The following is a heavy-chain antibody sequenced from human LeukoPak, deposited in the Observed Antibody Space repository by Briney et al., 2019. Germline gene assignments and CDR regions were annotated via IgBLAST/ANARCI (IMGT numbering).Heavy chain of an antibody. CDR1: GYTFTGYY. D-gene: IGHD5-12*01. CDR3: VRGGYSGFDPFDY. V-gene: IGHV1-2*02. Sequence: GASVKVSCKASGYTFTGYYMHWVRQAPGQGLEWMGWINPISGVTNFAQNFLGRVSMSRDTSIRTAYLDMYSLTFDDTAVFYCVRGGYSGFDPFDYWGQGTLVTVFS. J-gene: IGHJ4*02. CDR2: INPISGVT.